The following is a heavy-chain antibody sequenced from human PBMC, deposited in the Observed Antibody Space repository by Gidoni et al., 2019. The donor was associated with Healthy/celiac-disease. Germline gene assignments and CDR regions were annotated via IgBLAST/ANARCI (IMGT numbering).Heavy chain of an antibody. CDR2: IGTAGDT. D-gene: IGHD6-13*01. V-gene: IGHV3-13*01. Sequence: EVQLVESGGGLVQPGGSLRLSCAAPGFTFSSYDIHWVRQATGKGLEWVSAIGTAGDTYYPVSVKGRFTISRENAKNSLYLQMNSLRAGDTAVYYCARSGSPHSSSWYYFDYWGQGTLVTVSS. J-gene: IGHJ4*02. CDR1: GFTFSSYD. CDR3: ARSGSPHSSSWYYFDY.